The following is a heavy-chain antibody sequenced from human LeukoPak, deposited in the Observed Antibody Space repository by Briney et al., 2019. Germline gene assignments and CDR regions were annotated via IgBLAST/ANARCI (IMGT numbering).Heavy chain of an antibody. Sequence: PGRSLRLSCAASGFTFSNFGMHWVRQAPGKGLEWVAFIRFDGTSEFYADSVKAGFTISRDNSQNTLSLQLNNLRIEDTALYYCAKTSLSDPSGHYYYMDVWGKGTTVTVSS. CDR2: IRFDGTSE. J-gene: IGHJ6*03. V-gene: IGHV3-30*02. CDR3: AKTSLSDPSGHYYYMDV. CDR1: GFTFSNFG. D-gene: IGHD3-3*01.